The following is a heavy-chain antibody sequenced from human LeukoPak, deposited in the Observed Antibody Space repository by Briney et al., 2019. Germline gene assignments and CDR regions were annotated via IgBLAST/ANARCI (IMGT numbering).Heavy chain of an antibody. CDR2: ISGSGDNT. D-gene: IGHD3-22*01. J-gene: IGHJ4*02. Sequence: GGSLRLSCAASGFTFSSYAMSWVRQAPGKGLEWVSGISGSGDNTYYADSVKGRFTISRDNSKNTLYVQVNSLGTEDTAAYHCAKGSYYDSSGSFYFDYWGQGTLVTVSS. V-gene: IGHV3-23*01. CDR1: GFTFSSYA. CDR3: AKGSYYDSSGSFYFDY.